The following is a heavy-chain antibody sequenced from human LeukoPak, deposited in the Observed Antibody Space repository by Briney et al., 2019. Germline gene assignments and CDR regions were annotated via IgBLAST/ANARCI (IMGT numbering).Heavy chain of an antibody. J-gene: IGHJ4*02. V-gene: IGHV3-33*01. CDR3: ARDPGTVTTLYDY. CDR1: GFRFSSYG. CDR2: IWYDGSKK. D-gene: IGHD4-17*01. Sequence: PGGSLRLSCAASGFRFSSYGMHWVRQAPGKGLEWVAPIWYDGSKKYYADSVKGRFTISRDDSKNTLYLQMNSLRAEDTAVYYCARDPGTVTTLYDYWGQGSLVTVSS.